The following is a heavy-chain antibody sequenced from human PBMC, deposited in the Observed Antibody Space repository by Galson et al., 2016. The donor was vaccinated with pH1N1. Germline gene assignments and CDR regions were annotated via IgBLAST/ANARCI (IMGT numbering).Heavy chain of an antibody. D-gene: IGHD4-17*01. CDR2: INQDASVK. V-gene: IGHV3-7*03. Sequence: VANINQDASVKYYVDSVKGRFTISRDNAKNSLFLQMNSLRVEDTAVYYCASKLYGDPNYWGQGALVTVSS. CDR3: ASKLYGDPNY. J-gene: IGHJ4*02.